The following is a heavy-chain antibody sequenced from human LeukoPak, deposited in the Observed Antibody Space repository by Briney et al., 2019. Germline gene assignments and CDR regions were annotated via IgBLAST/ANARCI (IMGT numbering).Heavy chain of an antibody. CDR2: IYYSGST. CDR1: GGSISSSSYY. CDR3: ARIGNYMDV. V-gene: IGHV4-39*01. Sequence: PSETLSLTCTVSGGSISSSSYYWGWIRQPPGKGLEWIGSIYYSGSTYYNPSLKSRVTISVDTSKNQFSLKLSSVTAADTAVYYCARIGNYMDVWGKGTTVTISS. J-gene: IGHJ6*03.